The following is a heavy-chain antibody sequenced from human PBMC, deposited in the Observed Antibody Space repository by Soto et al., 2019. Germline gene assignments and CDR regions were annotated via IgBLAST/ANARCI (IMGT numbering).Heavy chain of an antibody. CDR3: AREATQLYCSSTSCYVGWFDP. V-gene: IGHV4-59*01. CDR1: GGSISSYY. D-gene: IGHD2-2*01. J-gene: IGHJ5*02. CDR2: IYYSGST. Sequence: SETLSLTCTVSGGSISSYYWSWIRQPPGKGLEWIGYIYYSGSTNYNPSLKSRVTISVDTSKNQFSLKLSSVTAADTAVYYCAREATQLYCSSTSCYVGWFDPWGQGTLVTVS.